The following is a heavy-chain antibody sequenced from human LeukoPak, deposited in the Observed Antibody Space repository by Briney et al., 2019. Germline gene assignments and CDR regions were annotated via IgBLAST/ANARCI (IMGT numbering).Heavy chain of an antibody. D-gene: IGHD6-6*01. CDR1: GGSVSSISYN. V-gene: IGHV4-39*01. Sequence: TSETLSLTCTVSGGSVSSISYNWGWIRQPPGKGLDWIGSIYYSGSTYYNPSLKSRVTISVDTSKNQFSLKLSSVTAADTAVYYCARFLEYSSSPADYWGQGTLVTVSS. CDR3: ARFLEYSSSPADY. CDR2: IYYSGST. J-gene: IGHJ4*02.